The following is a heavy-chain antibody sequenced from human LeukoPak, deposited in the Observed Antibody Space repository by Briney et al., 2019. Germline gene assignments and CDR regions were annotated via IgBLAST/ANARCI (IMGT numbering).Heavy chain of an antibody. CDR2: MNPNSGNT. J-gene: IGHJ4*02. CDR1: GYTFTSYD. CDR3: ARYLGDYYDSRYYFDY. V-gene: IGHV1-8*01. D-gene: IGHD3-22*01. Sequence: ASVKVSCKASGYTFTSYDINWVRQATGQGLEWMGWMNPNSGNTGYAQKFQGRVTMTRNTSISTAYMELSSLRSEDTAVYYCARYLGDYYDSRYYFDYWGQGTLVTVSS.